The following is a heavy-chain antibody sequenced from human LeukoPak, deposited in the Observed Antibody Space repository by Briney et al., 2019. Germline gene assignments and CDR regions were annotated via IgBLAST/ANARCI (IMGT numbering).Heavy chain of an antibody. J-gene: IGHJ5*02. V-gene: IGHV4-4*02. CDR3: ARDNLPYDYVWGSYRSGWLDP. CDR2: IYHSGST. Sequence: SGTLSLTCAVSGGSISSSNWWSWVRQPPGKGLEWIGEIYHSGSTNYNPSLKSRVTISVDKSKNQFSLKLSSVTAADTAVYYCARDNLPYDYVWGSYRSGWLDPWGQGTLVTVSS. CDR1: GGSISSSNW. D-gene: IGHD3-16*02.